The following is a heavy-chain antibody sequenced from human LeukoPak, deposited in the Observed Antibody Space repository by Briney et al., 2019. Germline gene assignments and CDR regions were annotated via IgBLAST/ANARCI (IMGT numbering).Heavy chain of an antibody. CDR2: IKQDGSEK. V-gene: IGHV3-7*01. D-gene: IGHD5-18*01. CDR3: ARDNNRLWENFDY. J-gene: IGHJ4*02. Sequence: GGSLRLSCAASGFTFSSYWMSWVRQAPGKGLEWVANIKQDGSEKYYVDSVKGRFTISRDNAKNSLYLQMNSLRAEDTAVYYCARDNNRLWENFDYWGQGTLVTVSS. CDR1: GFTFSSYW.